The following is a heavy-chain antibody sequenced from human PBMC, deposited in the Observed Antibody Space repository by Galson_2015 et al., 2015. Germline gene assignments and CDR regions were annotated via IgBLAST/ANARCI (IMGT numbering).Heavy chain of an antibody. CDR2: IKQDGSAN. J-gene: IGHJ6*02. CDR1: GFTFSSYC. Sequence: SLRLSCAASGFTFSSYCMSWVRQAPGKGLEWVADIKQDGSANYYVDSVKGRGTISRDNAKNSLYLKMNSLRAEATAVYYCARDDRQQPADYRYDAMDVWGQGTTVTVSS. CDR3: ARDDRQQPADYRYDAMDV. D-gene: IGHD6-13*01. V-gene: IGHV3-7*03.